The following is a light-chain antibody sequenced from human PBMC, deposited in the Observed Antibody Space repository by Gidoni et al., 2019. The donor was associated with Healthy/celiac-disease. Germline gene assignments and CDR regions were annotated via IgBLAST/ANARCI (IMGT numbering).Light chain of an antibody. V-gene: IGLV3-19*01. CDR2: GKN. J-gene: IGLJ3*02. CDR1: SLRSYY. Sequence: TKNPARPLPLEQTVRITCQGDSLRSYYASWYQQKPGQAPVLVIYGKNNRPSGIPDRFSGSSSGNTASLTITGAQAEDEADYYCNSRDSSGNHLEVFGGGTKLTVL. CDR3: NSRDSSGNHLEV.